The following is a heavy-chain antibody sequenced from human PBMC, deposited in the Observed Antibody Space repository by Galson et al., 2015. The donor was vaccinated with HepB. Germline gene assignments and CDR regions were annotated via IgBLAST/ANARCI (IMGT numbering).Heavy chain of an antibody. CDR3: ARGFVVVPAAEWGGWPSYGMDV. CDR1: GGSISSGGYY. J-gene: IGHJ6*02. D-gene: IGHD2-2*01. V-gene: IGHV4-31*03. CDR2: IYYSGST. Sequence: TLSLTCTVSGGSISSGGYYWSWIRQHPGKGLEWIGYIYYSGSTYYNPSLKSRVTISVDTSKNQFSLKLSSVTAADTAVYYCARGFVVVPAAEWGGWPSYGMDVWGQGTTVTVSS.